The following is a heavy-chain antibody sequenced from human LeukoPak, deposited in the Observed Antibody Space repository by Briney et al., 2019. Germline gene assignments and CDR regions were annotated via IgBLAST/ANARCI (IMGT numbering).Heavy chain of an antibody. Sequence: SVKVSCKASGGTFSSYAISWVRQAPGQGLEWMGRIIPILGIANYAQKFQGRVTITADKSTSTAYMELSSLRSEDTAVYYCGGGAYYDSSGYLAPFVAFDIWGQGPMVPV. D-gene: IGHD3-22*01. CDR1: GGTFSSYA. CDR2: IIPILGIA. V-gene: IGHV1-69*04. J-gene: IGHJ3*02. CDR3: GGGAYYDSSGYLAPFVAFDI.